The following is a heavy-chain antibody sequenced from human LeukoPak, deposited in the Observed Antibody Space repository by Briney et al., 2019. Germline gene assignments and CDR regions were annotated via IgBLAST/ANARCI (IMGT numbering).Heavy chain of an antibody. CDR1: DGSISSSSYY. Sequence: SETLSLTCTVSDGSISSSSYYWGWIRQPPGKGLEWIGSIYYSGNTYYNPSLKSRVTISVDMSKNQFSLKLSSVTAADTAVYYCARVGRSGYYWGFYYFDYWGQGTLVTVSS. CDR3: ARVGRSGYYWGFYYFDY. J-gene: IGHJ4*02. CDR2: IYYSGNT. V-gene: IGHV4-39*07. D-gene: IGHD3-22*01.